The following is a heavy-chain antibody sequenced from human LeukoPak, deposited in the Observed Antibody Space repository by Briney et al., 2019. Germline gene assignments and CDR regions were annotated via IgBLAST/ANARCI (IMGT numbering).Heavy chain of an antibody. D-gene: IGHD3-9*01. J-gene: IGHJ4*02. Sequence: SVKVSCKASGGTFSSYAISWVRQAPGQGLEWMGGIIPIFGTANYAQKFQGRVTITADESTSTAYMELSSLRSEDTAVYYCARGRTRELRYFDWLLNWGQGTLVTVSS. CDR1: GGTFSSYA. CDR3: ARGRTRELRYFDWLLN. CDR2: IIPIFGTA. V-gene: IGHV1-69*13.